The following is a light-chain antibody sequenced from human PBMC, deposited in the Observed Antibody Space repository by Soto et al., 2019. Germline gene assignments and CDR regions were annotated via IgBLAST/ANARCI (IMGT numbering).Light chain of an antibody. CDR3: CSYGGSRAV. J-gene: IGLJ7*01. CDR2: EVS. Sequence: QSALTQPASVSGSAGQSITSSCTGTSSDVGSHNLVSWYQQHPGQAPKLMIYEVSKRPLGVSARVSASKSGNTASLTNSALQAEDEADYYCCSYGGSRAVFGGGTQLTVL. CDR1: SSDVGSHNL. V-gene: IGLV2-23*02.